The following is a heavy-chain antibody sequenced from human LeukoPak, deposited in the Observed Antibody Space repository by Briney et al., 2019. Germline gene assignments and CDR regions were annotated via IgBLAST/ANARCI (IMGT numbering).Heavy chain of an antibody. Sequence: SETLSLTCTVSGGSISSFYWSWIRQAPGKGLEWTGYIYYSGNTNYNPSLKSRVTISVDTSKNQFSLKLSSVTAADTAVYYCAREDPQTTVPEGMDVWGQGTTVTVSS. J-gene: IGHJ6*02. V-gene: IGHV4-59*01. CDR1: GGSISSFY. CDR2: IYYSGNT. D-gene: IGHD4-17*01. CDR3: AREDPQTTVPEGMDV.